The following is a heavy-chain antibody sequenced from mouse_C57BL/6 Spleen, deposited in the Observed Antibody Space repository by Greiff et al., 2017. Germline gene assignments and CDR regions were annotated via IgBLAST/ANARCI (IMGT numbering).Heavy chain of an antibody. CDR3: ARLGLEPFDY. V-gene: IGHV1-80*01. Sequence: QVQLKESGAELVKPGASVKISCKASGYAFSSYWMNWVKQRPGKGLEWIGQIYPGDGDTNYNGKFKGKATLTADKSSSTAYMQLSSLTSEDSAVYFCARLGLEPFDYWGQGTTLTVSS. D-gene: IGHD2-4*01. CDR2: IYPGDGDT. J-gene: IGHJ2*01. CDR1: GYAFSSYW.